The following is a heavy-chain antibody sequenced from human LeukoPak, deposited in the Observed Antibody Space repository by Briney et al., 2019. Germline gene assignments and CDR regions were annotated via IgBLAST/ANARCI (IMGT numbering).Heavy chain of an antibody. CDR1: GYTFTSYG. D-gene: IGHD6-13*01. CDR3: ARGGDDAADPAGLVDY. CDR2: INGHTGNT. J-gene: IGHJ4*02. Sequence: ASVKVSRKASGYTFTSYGINWVRQAPGQGLEWMGWINGHTGNTKYAQKVQGRVTMTTDTSTSTAYLDLRSLRLDDMAVYYCARGGDDAADPAGLVDYWGQGTLVTVSS. V-gene: IGHV1-18*03.